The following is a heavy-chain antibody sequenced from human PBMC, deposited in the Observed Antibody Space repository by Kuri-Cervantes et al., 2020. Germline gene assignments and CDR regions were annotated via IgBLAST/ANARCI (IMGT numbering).Heavy chain of an antibody. Sequence: GESLKISCAASGFTFSSYGMHWVRQAPGKGLEWVAVIWYDGSNKYYADSVKGRFTISRDNSKNTLYLQMNSLRAEDTAVYYCARDPIPTYYYGMDVWGQGTTVTVSS. J-gene: IGHJ6*02. V-gene: IGHV3-33*08. CDR3: ARDPIPTYYYGMDV. D-gene: IGHD2-2*02. CDR2: IWYDGSNK. CDR1: GFTFSSYG.